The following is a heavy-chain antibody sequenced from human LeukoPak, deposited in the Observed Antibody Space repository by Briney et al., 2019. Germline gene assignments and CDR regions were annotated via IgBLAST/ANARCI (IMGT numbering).Heavy chain of an antibody. CDR2: INTSGGSS. D-gene: IGHD3-22*01. CDR1: AYTLTNYY. Sequence: ASVKVSCKASAYTLTNYYLHWVRQPPGQGLEWMGIINTSGGSSSYAQKFQGRVTMTRDTSTSTVYMELSSLRSEDTAVYYCAREGSSGQLLWGQGSMVTVSS. CDR3: AREGSSGQLL. V-gene: IGHV1-46*01. J-gene: IGHJ3*01.